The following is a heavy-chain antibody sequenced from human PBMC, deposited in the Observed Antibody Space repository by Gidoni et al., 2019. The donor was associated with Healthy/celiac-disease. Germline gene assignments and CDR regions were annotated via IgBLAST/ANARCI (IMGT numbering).Heavy chain of an antibody. D-gene: IGHD2-15*01. CDR3: ARDPVVVAATPYASYYYGMDV. J-gene: IGHJ6*02. Sequence: EVQLVESGGGLVQPGGSLRLSCAASGFTFSSYWMHWVRQAPGKGLVWVSRINSDGSSTSYADSVKGRFTISRDNANNTLYLQMNSLRAEDTAVYYCARDPVVVAATPYASYYYGMDVWGQGTTVTVSS. CDR2: INSDGSST. V-gene: IGHV3-74*01. CDR1: GFTFSSYW.